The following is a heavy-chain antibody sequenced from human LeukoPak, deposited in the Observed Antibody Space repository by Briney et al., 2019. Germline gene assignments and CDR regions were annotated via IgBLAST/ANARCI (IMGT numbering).Heavy chain of an antibody. D-gene: IGHD1-14*01. CDR3: ARCILATYRYLPSFDF. CDR1: GYTFTGYG. Sequence: ASVKVSCKASGYTFTGYGISWVRQAPGQGLEWMGWITTYNGNTNFAQKVQGRVTMTTDTSTSTAYMELRSLRSDDTAVYYCARCILATYRYLPSFDFWGQGTLVTVSS. V-gene: IGHV1-18*01. J-gene: IGHJ4*02. CDR2: ITTYNGNT.